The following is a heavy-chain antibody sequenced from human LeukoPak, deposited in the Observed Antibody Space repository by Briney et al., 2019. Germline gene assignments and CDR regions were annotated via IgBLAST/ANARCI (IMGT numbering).Heavy chain of an antibody. V-gene: IGHV3-7*03. CDR3: ARSGYSHSWDY. J-gene: IGHJ4*02. CDR1: GFTFSSYW. Sequence: GGSLRLSCAASGFTFSSYWMSWVRQAPGKGLEWVANIKEDGGEIHFVDSMKGRFTISRDNAKNSLYLQMNSLRGDDAAVYYCARSGYSHSWDYWGQGTLVIVSS. CDR2: IKEDGGEI. D-gene: IGHD1-26*01.